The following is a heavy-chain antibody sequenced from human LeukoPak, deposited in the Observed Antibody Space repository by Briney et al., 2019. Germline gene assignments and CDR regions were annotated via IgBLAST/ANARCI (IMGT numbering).Heavy chain of an antibody. CDR1: GYTLTELS. V-gene: IGHV1-24*01. J-gene: IGHJ4*02. CDR3: ATDRDGDYALDY. CDR2: FNPEDGTT. Sequence: GASVKVSCKVFGYTLTELSMHWVRQAPRKGLEWMGGFNPEDGTTIYTQKFQGGVTMTEDTSTDTAYMELSSLKSDDTAVYYCATDRDGDYALDYWGQGTLVTVSS. D-gene: IGHD4-17*01.